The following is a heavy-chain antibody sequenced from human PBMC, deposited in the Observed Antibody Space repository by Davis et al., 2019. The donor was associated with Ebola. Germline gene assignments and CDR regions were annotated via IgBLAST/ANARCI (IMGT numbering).Heavy chain of an antibody. CDR1: GYKLTSYA. CDR3: AREGNLRDYVPFDH. V-gene: IGHV7-4-1*02. J-gene: IGHJ4*02. Sequence: ASVKVSCKASGYKLTSYAMNWVRQAPEQGLEWIGWIDTNTGNPTYAQGFTGRFVFSLDTSVNTAYLQISSLKAEDTAVYYCAREGNLRDYVPFDHWGQGTLVTVSS. CDR2: IDTNTGNP. D-gene: IGHD4-17*01.